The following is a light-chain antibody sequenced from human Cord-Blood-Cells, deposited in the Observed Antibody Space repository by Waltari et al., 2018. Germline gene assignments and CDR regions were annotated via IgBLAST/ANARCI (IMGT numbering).Light chain of an antibody. Sequence: DIQMTQSPSTLSASVGDRVTITCRASQSISSWLAWYQQKTGKAPKLLIYKASSLESGVPSRFSGSGSGTEFTLTISSLQPDDFATYYCQQYNSHPLTFGGGTKVEIK. CDR1: QSISSW. V-gene: IGKV1-5*03. CDR3: QQYNSHPLT. J-gene: IGKJ4*01. CDR2: KAS.